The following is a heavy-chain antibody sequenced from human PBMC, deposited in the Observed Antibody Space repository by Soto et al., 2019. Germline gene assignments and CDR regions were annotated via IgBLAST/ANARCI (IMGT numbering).Heavy chain of an antibody. Sequence: QVQLVQSGAEVKKPGASVKVSCKASGYTFTSYGISWVRQAPGQGLEWMGGIIPIFGTANYAQKFQGRVTITADESTSTAYMELSSLRSEDTAVYYCARVVGQQLVRYYYYYGMDVWGQGTTVTVSS. CDR3: ARVVGQQLVRYYYYYGMDV. J-gene: IGHJ6*02. D-gene: IGHD6-13*01. CDR2: IIPIFGTA. V-gene: IGHV1-69*13. CDR1: GYTFTSYG.